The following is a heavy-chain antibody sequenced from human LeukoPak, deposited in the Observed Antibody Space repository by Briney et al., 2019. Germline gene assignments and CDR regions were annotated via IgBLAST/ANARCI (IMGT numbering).Heavy chain of an antibody. D-gene: IGHD2-15*01. CDR2: ISGSGGNS. J-gene: IGHJ4*02. CDR3: ARVQDYCSGGSCYYFDY. Sequence: GGSLRLSCAASGFTFSSHAMSWVRQAPGKGLEWVSGISGSGGNSYYADSVKGRFTISRHNSKNTLYLQMNSLRAEDTAVYYCARVQDYCSGGSCYYFDYWGQGTLVTVSS. CDR1: GFTFSSHA. V-gene: IGHV3-23*01.